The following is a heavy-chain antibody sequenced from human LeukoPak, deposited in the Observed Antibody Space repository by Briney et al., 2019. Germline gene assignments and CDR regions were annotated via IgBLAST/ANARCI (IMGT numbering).Heavy chain of an antibody. D-gene: IGHD6-19*01. V-gene: IGHV4-34*01. CDR2: INHSGST. CDR3: ARGLTVAFDY. J-gene: IGHJ4*02. CDR1: GGSFSGYY. Sequence: SETQSLTCAVYGGSFSGYYWSWIRQPPGKGLEWIGEINHSGSTNYNPSLKSRVTISVDTSKNQFSLKLSSVTAADTAVYYCARGLTVAFDYWGQGTLVTVSS.